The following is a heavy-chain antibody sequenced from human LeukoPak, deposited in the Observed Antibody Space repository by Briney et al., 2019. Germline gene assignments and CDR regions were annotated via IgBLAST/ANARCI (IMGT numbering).Heavy chain of an antibody. V-gene: IGHV3-15*01. CDR3: TTAPAAFDI. J-gene: IGHJ3*02. CDR2: IKSKTDGGTT. Sequence: PGGSLRLSCTASGFTFSNAWMSWVRQAPGKGLEWVGRIKSKTDGGTTDYAAPVKDRFTISRDDSKDTLFLQMNSLKIEDTAVYYCTTAPAAFDIWGQGTMVTVSS. CDR1: GFTFSNAW.